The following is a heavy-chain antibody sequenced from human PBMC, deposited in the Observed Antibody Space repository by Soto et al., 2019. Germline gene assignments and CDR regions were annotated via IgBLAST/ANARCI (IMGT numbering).Heavy chain of an antibody. Sequence: GESLKISCKGSGYSFAGYWITWVRQKPGKGLDWMGRIDPSDSQTYYSPSFRGHVTISATKSITTVFLQWSSLRASDTAMYYCARQIYDADTGPNFKYYFDSWGKGTPVTVCS. CDR1: GYSFAGYW. CDR3: ARQIYDADTGPNFKYYFDS. J-gene: IGHJ4*02. D-gene: IGHD5-18*01. V-gene: IGHV5-10-1*01. CDR2: IDPSDSQT.